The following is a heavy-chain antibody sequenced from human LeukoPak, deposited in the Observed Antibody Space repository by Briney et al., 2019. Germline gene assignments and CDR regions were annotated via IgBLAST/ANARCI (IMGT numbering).Heavy chain of an antibody. D-gene: IGHD1-26*01. Sequence: GGSLRLSCAASGFTFSSYGMSWVRQAPGKGLEWVSGISGSGGSTYYADSVKGRFSISRDNSKNTLHQQMNSLRAEDTAVYYCAKRSGAGYMDVWGKGTTVTVSS. V-gene: IGHV3-23*01. CDR1: GFTFSSYG. CDR3: AKRSGAGYMDV. CDR2: ISGSGGST. J-gene: IGHJ6*03.